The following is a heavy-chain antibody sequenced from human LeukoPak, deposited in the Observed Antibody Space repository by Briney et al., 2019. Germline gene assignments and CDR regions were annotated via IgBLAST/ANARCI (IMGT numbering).Heavy chain of an antibody. Sequence: SETLSLTCTVSGGSVSSYYWSWIRQPAGKGLEWIGRLHTSGGTNYNPSLKSRVTMSVDTSKNQFFLQLNSMTAADTAVYYCARASGGVFNYWGQGIWVTVSS. CDR3: ARASGGVFNY. J-gene: IGHJ4*02. D-gene: IGHD3-16*01. CDR2: LHTSGGT. V-gene: IGHV4-4*07. CDR1: GGSVSSYY.